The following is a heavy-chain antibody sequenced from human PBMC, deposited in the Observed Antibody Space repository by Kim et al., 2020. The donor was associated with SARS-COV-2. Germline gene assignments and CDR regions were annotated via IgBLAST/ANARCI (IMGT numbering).Heavy chain of an antibody. D-gene: IGHD2-2*01. V-gene: IGHV3-33*01. J-gene: IGHJ4*02. Sequence: GGSLRLSCAASGFTFSSYGMHWVRQAPGKGLEWVAVIWYDGSNKYYADSVKGRFTISRDNSKNTLYLQMNSLRAEDTAVYYCARGAWPYPLFDDWGQGTLVTVSS. CDR2: IWYDGSNK. CDR3: ARGAWPYPLFDD. CDR1: GFTFSSYG.